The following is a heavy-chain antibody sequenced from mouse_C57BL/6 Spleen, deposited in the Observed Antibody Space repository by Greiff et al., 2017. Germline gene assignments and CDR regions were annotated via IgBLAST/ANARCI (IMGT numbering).Heavy chain of an antibody. J-gene: IGHJ2*01. D-gene: IGHD2-5*01. Sequence: VQLQQPGAELVRPGTSVKLSCKASGYTFTSYWMHRVKQRPGQGLEWIGVIDPSDSYTNYNHKFKGKATLTVDTSSRTAYLQLRSLTSEYAAVYSCARSTIVTPCSYDYWGQGTTLTVSS. CDR3: ARSTIVTPCSYDY. CDR2: IDPSDSYT. CDR1: GYTFTSYW. V-gene: IGHV1-59*01.